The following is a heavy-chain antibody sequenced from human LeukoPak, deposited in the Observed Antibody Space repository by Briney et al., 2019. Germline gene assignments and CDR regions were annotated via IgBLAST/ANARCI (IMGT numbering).Heavy chain of an antibody. CDR2: ISGSGGST. D-gene: IGHD2-2*01. CDR1: GFTFSSYA. V-gene: IGHV3-23*01. J-gene: IGHJ4*02. Sequence: AGGSLRLSCAASGFTFSSYAMSWVRQAPGKGLEWVSAISGSGGSTYYADSVKGRFTISRDNSKNTLYLQMNSLRAEDTAVCYCAKSLGSTSIWGLDYWGQGTLVTVSS. CDR3: AKSLGSTSIWGLDY.